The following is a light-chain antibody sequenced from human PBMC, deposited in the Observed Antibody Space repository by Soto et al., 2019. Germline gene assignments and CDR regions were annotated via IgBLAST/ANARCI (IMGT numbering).Light chain of an antibody. Sequence: EIVLTQSPSTLSLSPGERATLSCTASQSVDKYLAWYQQKPGQAPRLLISDASNRATGIPARFSGSGSGTDFTLTISSLEPEDFALYYCQQRSGWPLTFGGGTRVEI. CDR2: DAS. V-gene: IGKV3-11*01. CDR3: QQRSGWPLT. CDR1: QSVDKY. J-gene: IGKJ4*01.